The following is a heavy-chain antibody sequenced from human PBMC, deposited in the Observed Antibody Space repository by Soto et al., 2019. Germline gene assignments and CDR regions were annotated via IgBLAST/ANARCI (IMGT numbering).Heavy chain of an antibody. Sequence: EVQLLESGGGLVQPGGSLRLSCAASGFTFSSYGMSWGRQAPGKGLEWVSAISGSGGSTYYADSVKGRFTISRDNSKNTLYLQMNSLRAYDTAVYHCAKDVYFSGYKDYWGQGTLVTVSS. V-gene: IGHV3-23*01. CDR1: GFTFSSYG. CDR3: AKDVYFSGYKDY. J-gene: IGHJ4*02. D-gene: IGHD3-10*01. CDR2: ISGSGGST.